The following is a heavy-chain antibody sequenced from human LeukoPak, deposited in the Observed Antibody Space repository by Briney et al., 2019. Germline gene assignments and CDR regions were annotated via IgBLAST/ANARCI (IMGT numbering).Heavy chain of an antibody. J-gene: IGHJ3*02. CDR1: VGTFNSHA. CDR3: ARDRANIGTPLKAFDI. Sequence: EASVKVSCKASVGTFNSHAVSWVRQAPGQGLEWMGAIIPILRSANYAQKFQGRGTITTDESTRTVYMELSSLRSEDTAVYFCARDRANIGTPLKAFDIWGQGTMVTVSA. V-gene: IGHV1-69*05. CDR2: IIPILRSA. D-gene: IGHD1-7*01.